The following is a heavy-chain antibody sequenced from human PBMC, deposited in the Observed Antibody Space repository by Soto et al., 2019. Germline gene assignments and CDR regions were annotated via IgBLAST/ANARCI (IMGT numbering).Heavy chain of an antibody. CDR3: ARGQDYGDYAFDY. D-gene: IGHD4-17*01. V-gene: IGHV6-1*01. Sequence: PSRTLALPCAISGDSVSINSAAWNWIRQSPSRGLEWLGRTYYKSKWYNNYAVSVKSRITINPDTSKNQFSLQLNSVTPEDTAVYYCARGQDYGDYAFDYWGRGTLVTVSS. J-gene: IGHJ4*02. CDR1: GDSVSINSAA. CDR2: TYYKSKWYN.